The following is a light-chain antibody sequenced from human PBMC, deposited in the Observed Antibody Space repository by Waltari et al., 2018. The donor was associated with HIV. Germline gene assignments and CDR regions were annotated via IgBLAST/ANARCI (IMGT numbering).Light chain of an antibody. CDR2: TSS. CDR1: QNSSHY. Sequence: DIQMTQSPSSLSASVGDKVTITCRASQNSSHYLNWYQQLPGKAPNLLIYTSSTLQNGVPSRITGSGSGTDFTLSINNLRPEDSATYICQQGFDLPYTFGQGTKIDIK. V-gene: IGKV1-39*01. CDR3: QQGFDLPYT. J-gene: IGKJ2*01.